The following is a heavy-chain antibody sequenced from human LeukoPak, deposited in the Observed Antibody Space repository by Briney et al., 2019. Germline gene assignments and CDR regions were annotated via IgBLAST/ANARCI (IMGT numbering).Heavy chain of an antibody. CDR1: GGSFSGYY. CDR3: ARGRLWRPFDY. V-gene: IGHV4-34*01. J-gene: IGHJ4*02. CDR2: INHSGST. Sequence: PSETLSLTCAAYGGSFSGYYWSWIRQPPGKGLEWIGEINHSGSTNYNPSLKSRVTISVDTSKNQFSLKLSSVTAADTAVYYCARGRLWRPFDYWGQGTLVTVSS. D-gene: IGHD2-21*01.